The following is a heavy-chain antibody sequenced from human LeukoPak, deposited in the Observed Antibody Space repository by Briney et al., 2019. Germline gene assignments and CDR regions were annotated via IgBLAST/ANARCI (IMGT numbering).Heavy chain of an antibody. V-gene: IGHV4-59*01. Sequence: SSETLSLTCTVSGGSISSYYWSWIRQPPGKGLEWIGYIYYSGSTNYNPSLKSRVTISVDTSKNQFSLKLSSVTAADTAVYYCARVGYSYGFDIWGQGTMVTVSS. D-gene: IGHD5-18*01. J-gene: IGHJ3*02. CDR1: GGSISSYY. CDR2: IYYSGST. CDR3: ARVGYSYGFDI.